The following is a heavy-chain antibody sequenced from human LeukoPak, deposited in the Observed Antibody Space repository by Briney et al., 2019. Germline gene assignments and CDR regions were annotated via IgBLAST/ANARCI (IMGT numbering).Heavy chain of an antibody. CDR3: ARGLHITIFGVVKGNAFDI. CDR1: GGSISSSSYY. CDR2: IYYSGST. J-gene: IGHJ3*02. Sequence: SETLSLTCTVSGGSISSSSYYWGWIRQPPGKGLEWIGSIYYSGSTYYNPSLKSRVTISVDTSKNQFSLKLSSVTASDTAMYYCARGLHITIFGVVKGNAFDIWGQGTMVTVSS. D-gene: IGHD3-3*01. V-gene: IGHV4-39*07.